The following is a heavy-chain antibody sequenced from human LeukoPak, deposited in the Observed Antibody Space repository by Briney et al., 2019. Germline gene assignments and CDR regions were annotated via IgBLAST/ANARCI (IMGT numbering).Heavy chain of an antibody. Sequence: GASVKVSCKASGGTFSSYAISWVRQAPGQGLEWMGGIIPIFGTANYAQKFQGRVTITADESTSTAYMELSSLRSEDTAVYYCARGSAYCGGDCYSFSSGWFDPWGQGTLVTVSS. V-gene: IGHV1-69*13. CDR1: GGTFSSYA. CDR2: IIPIFGTA. CDR3: ARGSAYCGGDCYSFSSGWFDP. D-gene: IGHD2-21*02. J-gene: IGHJ5*02.